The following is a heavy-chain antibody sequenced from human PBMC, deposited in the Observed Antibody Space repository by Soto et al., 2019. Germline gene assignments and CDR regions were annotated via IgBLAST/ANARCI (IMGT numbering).Heavy chain of an antibody. D-gene: IGHD5-12*01. V-gene: IGHV1-18*01. CDR1: GYTFSNYA. CDR3: ARDLSGGYDLDYFDH. Sequence: QIQLVQSGAEVKKPGASVKVSCKAAGYTFSNYAIKWVRQAPGQGLEWMGWISAHNGNTNYAEKFQGRVAMTTDTSTNTAYMELRSLRSDDTPVYYCARDLSGGYDLDYFDHWGQGTLVTVSS. CDR2: ISAHNGNT. J-gene: IGHJ4*02.